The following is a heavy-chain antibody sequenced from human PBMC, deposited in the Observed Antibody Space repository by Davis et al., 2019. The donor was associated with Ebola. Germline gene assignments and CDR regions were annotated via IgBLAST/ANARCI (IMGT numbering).Heavy chain of an antibody. CDR3: ARGPTVSGTGNSFDI. D-gene: IGHD1-1*01. J-gene: IGHJ3*02. Sequence: GESLKISCVASGFTVSTNYMNWVRQAPGKGLEWISVIYTSGTTNFADSVKGRFTISRDNSKNTLYLQMNSLRAEDTAVYYCARGPTVSGTGNSFDIWGPGTGVIISS. V-gene: IGHV3-53*01. CDR1: GFTVSTNY. CDR2: IYTSGTT.